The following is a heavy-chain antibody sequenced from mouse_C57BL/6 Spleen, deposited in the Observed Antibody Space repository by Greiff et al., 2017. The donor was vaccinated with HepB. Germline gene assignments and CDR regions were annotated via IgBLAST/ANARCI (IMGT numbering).Heavy chain of an antibody. D-gene: IGHD2-2*01. CDR3: ARRAMVTTECFDY. Sequence: QVQLQQSGAELARPGASVKLSCKASGYTFTSYGISWVKQRTGQGLEWIGEIYPRSGNTYYNEKFKGKATLTADKSSSTAYMELRSLTSEDSAVYFCARRAMVTTECFDYWGQGTTLTVSS. J-gene: IGHJ2*01. CDR2: IYPRSGNT. CDR1: GYTFTSYG. V-gene: IGHV1-81*01.